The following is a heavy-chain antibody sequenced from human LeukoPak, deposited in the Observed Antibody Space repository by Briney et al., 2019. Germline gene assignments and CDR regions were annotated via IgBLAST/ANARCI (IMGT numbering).Heavy chain of an antibody. J-gene: IGHJ6*03. V-gene: IGHV3-23*01. CDR2: IFPSSDEI. CDR1: GFTFSTFA. Sequence: PGGSLRLSCAASGFTFSTFAMIWVRQPPGKGLEWVSSIFPSSDEIHYADSVRGRFTISRDNSKSTLSLQMNSLRAEDTAIYYCVRVTTGSDYMDVWGNGTTVTVSS. CDR3: VRVTTGSDYMDV. D-gene: IGHD4-11*01.